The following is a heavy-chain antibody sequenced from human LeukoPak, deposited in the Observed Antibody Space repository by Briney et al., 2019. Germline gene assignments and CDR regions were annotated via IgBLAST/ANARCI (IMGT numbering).Heavy chain of an antibody. D-gene: IGHD3-9*01. CDR2: IRQDGSDK. V-gene: IGHV3-7*03. CDR3: AKSRPNDYDILTGYDY. CDR1: GFTFNSYW. Sequence: PGGSLRLSCAASGFTFNSYWMSWVRQAPEKGLEWLANIRQDGSDKQYVDSVKGRFTISRDNAKNSLYLQMNSLRAEDTAVYYCAKSRPNDYDILTGYDYWGQGTLVTVSS. J-gene: IGHJ4*02.